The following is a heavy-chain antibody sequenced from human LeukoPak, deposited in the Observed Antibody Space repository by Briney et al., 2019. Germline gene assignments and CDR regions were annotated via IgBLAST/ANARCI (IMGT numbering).Heavy chain of an antibody. CDR3: ARAPLGYCSSTSCFPNWFDP. J-gene: IGHJ5*02. D-gene: IGHD2-2*01. Sequence: SETLSLTCTVAGGSISSYYWSWIRQPPGKGLEWIGYIYYSGSTNYNPSPKSRVTISVATSKNQFSLKLSSVTAADTAVYYCARAPLGYCSSTSCFPNWFDPWGQGTLVTVSS. CDR2: IYYSGST. CDR1: GGSISSYY. V-gene: IGHV4-59*01.